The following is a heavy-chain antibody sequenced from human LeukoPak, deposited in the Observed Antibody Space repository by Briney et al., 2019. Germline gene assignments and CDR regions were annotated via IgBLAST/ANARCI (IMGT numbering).Heavy chain of an antibody. CDR2: IYSGGST. V-gene: IGHV3-53*01. D-gene: IGHD4-17*01. CDR1: GFTVSSDY. Sequence: GGSLRLSCAASGFTVSSDYMSWVRQAPGQGLEWVSVIYSGGSTYYADSVKGRFTISRDISKNTVYLQMNSLRAEDTAVYYCARTYGDYVYILGYWGQGTLVTVSS. J-gene: IGHJ4*02. CDR3: ARTYGDYVYILGY.